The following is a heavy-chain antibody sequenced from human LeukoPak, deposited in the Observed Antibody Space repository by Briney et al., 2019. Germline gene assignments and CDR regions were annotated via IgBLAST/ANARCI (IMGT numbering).Heavy chain of an antibody. Sequence: ASVKVSCKASGYAFTSYYMHWVRQAPGQGLEWMGITNPSGGSTSYAQKFQGRVTMTRDTSTSTVYMELSSLRSEDTAVYYCARDGYTPKTGSDYYFDYWGQGTLVTVSS. CDR3: ARDGYTPKTGSDYYFDY. CDR2: TNPSGGST. CDR1: GYAFTSYY. J-gene: IGHJ4*02. D-gene: IGHD5-24*01. V-gene: IGHV1-46*01.